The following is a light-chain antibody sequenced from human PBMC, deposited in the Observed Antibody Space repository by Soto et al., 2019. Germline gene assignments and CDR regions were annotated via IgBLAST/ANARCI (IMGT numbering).Light chain of an antibody. CDR1: QSVSSTY. V-gene: IGKV3-20*01. Sequence: EIELTQSPGTLSLSPGERATLSCRASQSVSSTYLIWYQQKPGQAPRLLIYGASSRATGVPDRFSGGGSGTDFTLTISRLEPEDFTVYYCHHYETFGQGTKVDI. J-gene: IGKJ1*01. CDR3: HHYET. CDR2: GAS.